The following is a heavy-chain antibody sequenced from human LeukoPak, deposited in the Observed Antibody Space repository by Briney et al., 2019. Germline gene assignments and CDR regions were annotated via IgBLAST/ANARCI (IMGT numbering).Heavy chain of an antibody. D-gene: IGHD3-10*01. V-gene: IGHV3-23*01. CDR1: GFTFSTYA. Sequence: GGSLRLSCAASGFTFSTYAMSWVRQIPGKGLEWVSAISGSDDGTYYADSVKGRFTISRDNSKNTLYLQMNSLRAEDTAVYYCAKKERNVLLWFGELAGRYYYYYMDVWGKGTTVTVSS. CDR2: ISGSDDGT. CDR3: AKKERNVLLWFGELAGRYYYYYMDV. J-gene: IGHJ6*03.